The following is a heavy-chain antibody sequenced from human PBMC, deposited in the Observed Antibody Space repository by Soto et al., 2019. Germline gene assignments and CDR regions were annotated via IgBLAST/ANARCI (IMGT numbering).Heavy chain of an antibody. J-gene: IGHJ5*02. Sequence: ASVKVSCKVSGYTLSELSMHWVRQAPGKGLEWMGGFDPEDGETIYAQKFQGRVTMTEDTSTDTAYMELSSLRSEGTAVYYCATALRYFDWLPFDPWGQGTLVTVSS. D-gene: IGHD3-9*01. CDR3: ATALRYFDWLPFDP. CDR1: GYTLSELS. V-gene: IGHV1-24*01. CDR2: FDPEDGET.